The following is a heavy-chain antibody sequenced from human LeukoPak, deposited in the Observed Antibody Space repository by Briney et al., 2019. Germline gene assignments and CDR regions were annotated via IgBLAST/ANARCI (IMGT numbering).Heavy chain of an antibody. CDR1: GGSISSYY. CDR2: IYYSGST. J-gene: IGHJ2*01. V-gene: IGHV4-59*08. Sequence: SETLSLTCTVSGGSISSYYWSWIRQPPGKGLEWIGYIYYSGSTNYNPSLTSRVTISVDTSKNQFSLKLSTVTAAVTAVYYCARLTPSDSSSWYWYFGLWGRGTLVTVSS. CDR3: ARLTPSDSSSWYWYFGL. D-gene: IGHD6-13*01.